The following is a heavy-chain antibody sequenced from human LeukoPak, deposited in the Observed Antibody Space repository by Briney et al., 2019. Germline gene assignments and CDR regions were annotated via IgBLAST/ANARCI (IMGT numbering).Heavy chain of an antibody. CDR2: ISAYNGNT. CDR1: GYTFTSYG. V-gene: IGHV1-18*01. D-gene: IGHD6-13*01. CDR3: ARAGSWYWYYYYYMDV. Sequence: GASVKVSCKASGYTFTSYGISWVRQAPGQGLEWMGWISAYNGNTNYAQKLQGRVTMTTDTSTSTAHMELRSLRSDDTAVYYCARAGSWYWYYYYYMDVWGKGTTVTISS. J-gene: IGHJ6*03.